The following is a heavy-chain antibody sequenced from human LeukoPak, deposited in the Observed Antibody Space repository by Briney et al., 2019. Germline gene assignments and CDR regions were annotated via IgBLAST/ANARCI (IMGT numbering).Heavy chain of an antibody. Sequence: ASVKVSCKASGYTFTSYGISWVRQAPGQGLEWMGWISAYNGNTNYAQKLQGRVTMTTDTSTSTAYMELRSLRSDDTVVYYCAREIYDSSGYTTFDYWGQGTLVTVSS. CDR2: ISAYNGNT. D-gene: IGHD3-22*01. CDR1: GYTFTSYG. V-gene: IGHV1-18*01. J-gene: IGHJ4*02. CDR3: AREIYDSSGYTTFDY.